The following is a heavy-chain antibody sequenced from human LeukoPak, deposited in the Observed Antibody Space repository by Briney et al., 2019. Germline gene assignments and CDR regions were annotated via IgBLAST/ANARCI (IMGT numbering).Heavy chain of an antibody. Sequence: ASVKVSCKASGYTFTSCAMNWVRQAPGQGLEWMGWINTNTGNPTYAQGFTGRFVFSLDTSVSTAYLQISSLKAEDTAVYYCASMRVEMATILEPRSFDYWGQGTLVTVSS. CDR1: GYTFTSCA. D-gene: IGHD5-24*01. CDR2: INTNTGNP. V-gene: IGHV7-4-1*02. J-gene: IGHJ4*02. CDR3: ASMRVEMATILEPRSFDY.